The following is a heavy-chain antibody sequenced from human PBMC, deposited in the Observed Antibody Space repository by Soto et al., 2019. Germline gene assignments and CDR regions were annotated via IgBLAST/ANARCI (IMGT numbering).Heavy chain of an antibody. J-gene: IGHJ4*02. D-gene: IGHD3-16*02. CDR3: AKEAGELSTRSFDY. CDR2: ISSSRSYI. V-gene: IGHV3-21*01. CDR1: GFTFSSYS. Sequence: EVQLVESGGGLVKPGGSLRLSCAASGFTFSSYSMNWVRQAPGKGLEWVSSISSSRSYIYYADSVKGRFTISRDNAKNSLYLQMNRLRAEDTAVYYCAKEAGELSTRSFDYWGQGTLVTVSS.